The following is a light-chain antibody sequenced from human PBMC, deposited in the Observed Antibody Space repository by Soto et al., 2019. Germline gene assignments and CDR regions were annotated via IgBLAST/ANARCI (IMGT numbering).Light chain of an antibody. CDR1: SSDVGDYNY. Sequence: QSALTQPASVSGSPGQSITISCTGTSSDVGDYNYVSWYQQHPGKAPKLMLYDVSNRPSGISNRFSGSKSGNTASLTISGLQAEDEADYYCSSYTSCSTLFGTGTKVTVL. CDR3: SSYTSCSTL. CDR2: DVS. V-gene: IGLV2-14*01. J-gene: IGLJ1*01.